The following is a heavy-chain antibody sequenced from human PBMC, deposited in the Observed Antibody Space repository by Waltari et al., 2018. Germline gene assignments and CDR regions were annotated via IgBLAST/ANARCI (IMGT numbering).Heavy chain of an antibody. J-gene: IGHJ4*02. D-gene: IGHD4-4*01. Sequence: EVHLVESGGGLVQPGGSLRLSCAASGFTFSIYWMTWVRQAPGKGLEWLANIKDDGSEKNYVDSVKGRFTISRDNAKNSLYLQMNSLRAEDTAVYYCARDPHYSNFDYWGQGTLVTVSS. CDR3: ARDPHYSNFDY. CDR1: GFTFSIYW. CDR2: IKDDGSEK. V-gene: IGHV3-7*01.